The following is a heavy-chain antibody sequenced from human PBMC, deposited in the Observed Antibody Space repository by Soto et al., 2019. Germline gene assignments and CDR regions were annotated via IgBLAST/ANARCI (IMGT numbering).Heavy chain of an antibody. CDR2: IKNKANSYTT. Sequence: EVQLVESGGGLVQPGGSLRLSCAASGFTFSAHYIDWVRQAPGKGLEWVGRIKNKANSYTTEYAASVEGRFTISREDSQNSLYRQMNSLKTEDTAVYYCARVSLVGPWGGGYFAYWGQGSQVAVSS. V-gene: IGHV3-72*01. CDR1: GFTFSAHY. D-gene: IGHD1-26*01. CDR3: ARVSLVGPWGGGYFAY. J-gene: IGHJ4*02.